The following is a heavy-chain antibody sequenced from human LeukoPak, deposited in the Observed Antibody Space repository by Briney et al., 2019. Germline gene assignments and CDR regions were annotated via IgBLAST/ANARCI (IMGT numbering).Heavy chain of an antibody. CDR2: IYYSGST. Sequence: SETLSLTCTVSGGSISSGGYYWSWIRQHPGKGLEWIGYIYYSGSTYYNPSLKSRVTISVDTSKNQFSLKLSCVTAADTAVYYCARDSVRKGSYYYYYGMDVWGQGTTVTVSS. V-gene: IGHV4-31*03. D-gene: IGHD2-15*01. CDR1: GGSISSGGYY. J-gene: IGHJ6*02. CDR3: ARDSVRKGSYYYYYGMDV.